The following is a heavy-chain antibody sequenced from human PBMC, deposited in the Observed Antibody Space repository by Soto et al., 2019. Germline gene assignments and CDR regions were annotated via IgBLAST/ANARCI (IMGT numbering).Heavy chain of an antibody. Sequence: EVQLVESGGGLVQPGGSLRLSCAASGFTFSSYWMHWVRQAPGKGLVWVSRINSDGSSTSYADSVKGRFTISRDNAKNTLYLQMNSLRAEDTAVYYCARDHLYSSGWPSNWFDPWGQGTLVTVSS. J-gene: IGHJ5*02. CDR1: GFTFSSYW. CDR3: ARDHLYSSGWPSNWFDP. V-gene: IGHV3-74*01. D-gene: IGHD6-19*01. CDR2: INSDGSST.